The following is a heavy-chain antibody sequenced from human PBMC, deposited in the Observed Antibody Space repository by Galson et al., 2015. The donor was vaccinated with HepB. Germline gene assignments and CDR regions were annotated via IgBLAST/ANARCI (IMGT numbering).Heavy chain of an antibody. D-gene: IGHD3-3*01. V-gene: IGHV3-7*01. CDR2: IKQDGSEK. CDR1: GFTLTSYW. J-gene: IGHJ6*02. Sequence: SLRLSCAASGFTLTSYWKNWVRQAPGKGLEWVAIIKQDGSEKYYVDSVKGRFTISRNNAKNSVYLQMNSLRAEDTAVYFCARRRGRIFGVFADYGMDVWGPGATVSVSS. CDR3: ARRRGRIFGVFADYGMDV.